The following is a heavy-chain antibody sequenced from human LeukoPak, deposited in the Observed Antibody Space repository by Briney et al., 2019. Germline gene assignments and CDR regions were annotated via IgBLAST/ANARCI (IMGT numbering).Heavy chain of an antibody. D-gene: IGHD5-18*01. Sequence: GASVKVSCKPSGYTFTNYYMHWVRQAPGQGPEWMGIINPSGGSTSYAQKFQGRVTLTRYTSTSTVYMELSSLRSEDTAVYYCAREIGPIQLHLWGSAFDYWGQGTLVTVSS. V-gene: IGHV1-46*01. J-gene: IGHJ4*02. CDR2: INPSGGST. CDR3: AREIGPIQLHLWGSAFDY. CDR1: GYTFTNYY.